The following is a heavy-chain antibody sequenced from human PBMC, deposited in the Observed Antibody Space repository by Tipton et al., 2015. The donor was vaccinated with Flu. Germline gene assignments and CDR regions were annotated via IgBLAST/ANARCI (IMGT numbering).Heavy chain of an antibody. J-gene: IGHJ5*02. CDR2: IYTSGST. CDR1: GGSITTSY. Sequence: TLSLTCTVSGGSITTSYWSWLRQPAGKGLQWIGRIYTSGSTDYNPSLKGRVTMSVDTSRNQFSLRLSSVTAADTAVYFCAREAAPTPGAGYQYESWGQGKLVTVSS. D-gene: IGHD3-10*01. V-gene: IGHV4-4*07. CDR3: AREAAPTPGAGYQYES.